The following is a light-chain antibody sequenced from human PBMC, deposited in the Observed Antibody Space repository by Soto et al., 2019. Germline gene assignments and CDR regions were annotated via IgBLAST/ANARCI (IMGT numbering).Light chain of an antibody. CDR2: AAS. Sequence: SVTITCRASQVISTSLAWYQVKPGKAPKLLIYAASTLESGVPSRFSATVSGTEFSLTITSLQHEDFATYYCQQLFDSPITFGQGTRLEI. J-gene: IGKJ5*01. CDR1: QVISTS. V-gene: IGKV1-9*01. CDR3: QQLFDSPIT.